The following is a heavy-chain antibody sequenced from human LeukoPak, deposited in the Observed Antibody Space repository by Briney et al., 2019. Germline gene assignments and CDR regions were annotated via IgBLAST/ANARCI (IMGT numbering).Heavy chain of an antibody. CDR1: GFTFSSYS. V-gene: IGHV3-48*01. Sequence: PGGSLRLSCAASGFTFSSYSMNWVRQAPGKGLEWVSDISSSGSTIYYADSVRGRFTISRDNAKSSLNLQMNTLRAEDTAVYYCARAYSSGWNAFNFYMGVWGKGTTVTVSS. D-gene: IGHD6-19*01. CDR2: ISSSGSTI. CDR3: ARAYSSGWNAFNFYMGV. J-gene: IGHJ6*03.